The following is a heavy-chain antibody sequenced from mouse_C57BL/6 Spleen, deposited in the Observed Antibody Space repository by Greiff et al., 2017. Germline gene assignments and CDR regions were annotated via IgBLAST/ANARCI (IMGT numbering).Heavy chain of an antibody. Sequence: VQLKQPGAELVKPGASVKLSCKASGYTFTSYWMHWVKQRPGQGLEWIGMIHPNSGSTNYNEKFKSKATLTVDKSSSTAYMQLSSLTSEDSAVYYCARDYGSRDWFAYWGQGTLVTVSA. CDR1: GYTFTSYW. D-gene: IGHD1-1*01. CDR2: IHPNSGST. CDR3: ARDYGSRDWFAY. V-gene: IGHV1-64*01. J-gene: IGHJ3*01.